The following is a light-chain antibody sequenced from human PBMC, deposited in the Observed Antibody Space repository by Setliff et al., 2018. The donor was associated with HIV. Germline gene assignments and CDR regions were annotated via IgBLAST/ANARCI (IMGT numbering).Light chain of an antibody. CDR3: GSYVGRYPLV. Sequence: QSVLTQPASVCGSPGQSITISCTGTSNDVGGYNYVSWYQQHPGKAPKLMIYDVTKRPSGVPDRFSGSKSGNTASLTISGLQAEDEADYYCGSYVGRYPLVFGIGTKVTVL. V-gene: IGLV2-11*01. CDR2: DVT. J-gene: IGLJ1*01. CDR1: SNDVGGYNY.